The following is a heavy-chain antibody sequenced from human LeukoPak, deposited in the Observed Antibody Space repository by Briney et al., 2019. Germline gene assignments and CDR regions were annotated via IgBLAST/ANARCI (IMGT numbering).Heavy chain of an antibody. V-gene: IGHV4-31*03. CDR1: GGSISSGGYY. CDR3: ARDRFPGNYMDV. Sequence: SETLSLTCTVSGGSISSGGYYWSWIRQHPGKGLEWIGYIYYSGSTYYNPSLKSRVTISVDTSKNQSSLKLSSVTAADTAVYYCARDRFPGNYMDVWGKGTTVTVSS. J-gene: IGHJ6*03. CDR2: IYYSGST. D-gene: IGHD1-26*01.